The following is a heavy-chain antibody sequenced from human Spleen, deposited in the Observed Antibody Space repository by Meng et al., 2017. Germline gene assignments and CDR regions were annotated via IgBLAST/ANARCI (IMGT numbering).Heavy chain of an antibody. CDR2: IKQDGSEK. J-gene: IGHJ4*02. D-gene: IGHD6-13*01. Sequence: GGSLRLSCAASGFTFSSYWMSWVRQAPGKGLEWVANIKQDGSEKYYVDSVKGRFTISRDNAKNSLYLQMNSLRAEDTAVYYCARDLASIAAASTSYWGQGTLVTVSS. V-gene: IGHV3-7*03. CDR1: GFTFSSYW. CDR3: ARDLASIAAASTSY.